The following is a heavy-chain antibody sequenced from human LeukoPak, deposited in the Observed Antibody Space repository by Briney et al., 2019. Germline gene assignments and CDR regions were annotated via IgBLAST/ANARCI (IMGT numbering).Heavy chain of an antibody. J-gene: IGHJ5*02. D-gene: IGHD1-26*01. Sequence: GASVKVSCKASGYTSTSYGISWVRQAPGRGLEWMGWISAYNGNTNYAQKLQGRVTMTTDTSTSTAYMELRSLRSDDTAVYYCARLFIVGATMGDWFDPWGQGTLVTVSS. V-gene: IGHV1-18*01. CDR1: GYTSTSYG. CDR3: ARLFIVGATMGDWFDP. CDR2: ISAYNGNT.